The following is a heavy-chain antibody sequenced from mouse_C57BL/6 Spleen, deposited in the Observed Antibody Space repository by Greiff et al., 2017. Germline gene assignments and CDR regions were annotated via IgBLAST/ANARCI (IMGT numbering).Heavy chain of an antibody. V-gene: IGHV1-76*01. CDR1: GYTFTDYS. J-gene: IGHJ3*01. CDR2: IYPGSGNT. D-gene: IGHD2-2*01. CDR3: ARALYGYGFAY. Sequence: QVQLQQSGAELVRPGASVKLSCKASGYTFTDYSINWVKQRPGQGLEWIARIYPGSGNTYYNEKFKGKATLTAEKSSSTAYMQLSSLTSEDSAVYFCARALYGYGFAYWGQGTLVTVSA.